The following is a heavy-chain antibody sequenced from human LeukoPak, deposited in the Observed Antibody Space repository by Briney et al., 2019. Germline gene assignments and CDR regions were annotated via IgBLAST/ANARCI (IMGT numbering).Heavy chain of an antibody. CDR2: IIPIFGTA. D-gene: IGHD2-2*01. Sequence: GSSVKVSCKASGGTFSSYAISWVRQAPGQGLEWMGGIIPIFGTANYAQKFQGRVTITTDESTSTAYMELSSLRSEDTAVYYCASGGGYCSSTSCLDAFDIWGQGTMVTVSS. CDR3: ASGGGYCSSTSCLDAFDI. CDR1: GGTFSSYA. V-gene: IGHV1-69*05. J-gene: IGHJ3*02.